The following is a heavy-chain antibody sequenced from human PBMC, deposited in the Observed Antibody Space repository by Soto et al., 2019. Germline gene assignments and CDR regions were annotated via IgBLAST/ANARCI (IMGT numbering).Heavy chain of an antibody. CDR1: GGSFNSYA. V-gene: IGHV1-69*02. J-gene: IGHJ4*02. CDR2: IIPVLGLT. CDR3: ATAFQLQAY. Sequence: QVQLVQSGAEVKKPGSSVKVSCKASGGSFNSYAISWVRQAPGQGLEWLGRIIPVLGLTNYAEKFHGRFTLTADTADKSTPVAYMELTSLRSEDTALYYCATAFQLQAYWGQGTLVTVSS. D-gene: IGHD1-1*01.